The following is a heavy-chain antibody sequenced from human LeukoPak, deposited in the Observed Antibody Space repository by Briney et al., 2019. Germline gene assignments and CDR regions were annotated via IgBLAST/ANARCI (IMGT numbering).Heavy chain of an antibody. J-gene: IGHJ4*02. Sequence: GGSLRLSCAASGFTFSSYWMSWVRQAPGKGLEWVANIKQDGSEKYYVDSVKGRFTISRDNAKNSLYLQMNSLRAEDTAVYYCARGPHSSDYYGSGSYYQYFDYWGQGTLVTVSS. CDR2: IKQDGSEK. V-gene: IGHV3-7*01. CDR3: ARGPHSSDYYGSGSYYQYFDY. CDR1: GFTFSSYW. D-gene: IGHD3-10*01.